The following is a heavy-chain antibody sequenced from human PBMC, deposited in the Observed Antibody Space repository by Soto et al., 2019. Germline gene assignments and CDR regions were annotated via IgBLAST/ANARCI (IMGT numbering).Heavy chain of an antibody. D-gene: IGHD3-9*01. J-gene: IGHJ5*02. Sequence: GGSLRLSCAASGFTFSSYSMNWVRQAPGKGLEWVSSITSSSSYIYYADSVKGRFTISRDNAKNSLYLQMNSPRAEDTAVYYCARDRAQGYDILTGYYMYNWFDPWGQGTLVTVSS. CDR1: GFTFSSYS. V-gene: IGHV3-21*01. CDR2: ITSSSSYI. CDR3: ARDRAQGYDILTGYYMYNWFDP.